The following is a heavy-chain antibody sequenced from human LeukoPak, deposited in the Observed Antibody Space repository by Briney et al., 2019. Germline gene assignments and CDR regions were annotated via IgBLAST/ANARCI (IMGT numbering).Heavy chain of an antibody. D-gene: IGHD2-15*01. Sequence: PSETLFLTCAVYGGSFSGYYWSWIRQPPGKGLEWIGAIHDSGSTTYHPSLRSRVTRSVDRSKDQFSLKLSSVNAADTAVYNCARGPRKVCSGGSCYSENWGAGTLWTVSS. J-gene: IGHJ1*01. CDR2: IHDSGST. CDR1: GGSFSGYY. CDR3: ARGPRKVCSGGSCYSEN. V-gene: IGHV4-34*01.